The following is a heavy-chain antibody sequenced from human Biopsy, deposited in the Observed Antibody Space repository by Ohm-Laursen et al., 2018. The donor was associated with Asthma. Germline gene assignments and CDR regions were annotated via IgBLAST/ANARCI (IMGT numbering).Heavy chain of an antibody. CDR2: ISFDGSNK. CDR3: AKEVFPGWELRRGPDS. CDR1: GFTFSNYG. J-gene: IGHJ4*02. V-gene: IGHV3-30*18. Sequence: SLRLSCSASGFTFSNYGMHWVRQAPGKGLDWVAVISFDGSNKNYTDSVKGRFTISRDNPRNTLHLEMNSLRAEDTAVYFCAKEVFPGWELRRGPDSWGQGTLVTVSS. D-gene: IGHD1-26*01.